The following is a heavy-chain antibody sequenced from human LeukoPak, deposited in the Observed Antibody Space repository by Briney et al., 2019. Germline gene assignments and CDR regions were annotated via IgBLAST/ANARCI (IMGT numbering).Heavy chain of an antibody. J-gene: IGHJ4*02. CDR2: MNPNSGNT. CDR1: GYTFTSYD. V-gene: IGHV1-8*01. Sequence: ASVKVSCKASGYTFTSYDINWVRQATGQGLEWMGWMNPNSGNTGYAQKFQGRVTMTRNTSISTAYMELSSLRSEDTAVYYCARLHYGSGSYDYWGQGTLVTVSS. D-gene: IGHD3-10*01. CDR3: ARLHYGSGSYDY.